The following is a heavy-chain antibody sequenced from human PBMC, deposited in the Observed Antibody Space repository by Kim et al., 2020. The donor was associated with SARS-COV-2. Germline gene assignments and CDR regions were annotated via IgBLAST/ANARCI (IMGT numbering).Heavy chain of an antibody. D-gene: IGHD3-10*01. Sequence: SETLSLTCTVSGGSVSSGSYYWSWIRQPPGKGLEWIGYIYYSGSTNYNPSLKSRVTISVDTSKNQFSLKLSSVTAADTAVYYCARTYGSGSYYTLDYWG. V-gene: IGHV4-61*01. CDR3: ARTYGSGSYYTLDY. CDR1: GGSVSSGSYY. CDR2: IYYSGST. J-gene: IGHJ4*01.